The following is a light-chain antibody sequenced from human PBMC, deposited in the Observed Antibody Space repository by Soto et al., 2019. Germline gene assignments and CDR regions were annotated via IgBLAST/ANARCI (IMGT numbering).Light chain of an antibody. Sequence: SALTQPASVSGSPGQSITISCTGTSSDVGGYNYVSWYQQHPGKAPKFMIYDVSSRPSGVSNRFSGSKSGNTASLTISELQAEDEADYYCCSYTTSNTRQIVFGTGTKVTVL. CDR1: SSDVGGYNY. CDR3: CSYTTSNTRQIV. V-gene: IGLV2-14*03. J-gene: IGLJ1*01. CDR2: DVS.